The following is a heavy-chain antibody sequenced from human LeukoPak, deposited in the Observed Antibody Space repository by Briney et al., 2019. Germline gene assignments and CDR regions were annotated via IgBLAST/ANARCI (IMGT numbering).Heavy chain of an antibody. CDR1: GYTFTGYY. CDR3: VRESTGDLSFDH. CDR2: INPNGGGT. Sequence: ASVKVSCKASGYTFTGYYMHWVRQAPGQGLDWMGWINPNGGGTNYAQKFLGRVTMTRDMSISTGYMELSSLRSDDTAVYYCVRESTGDLSFDHWGQGTLVTVSS. D-gene: IGHD3-10*01. V-gene: IGHV1-2*02. J-gene: IGHJ4*02.